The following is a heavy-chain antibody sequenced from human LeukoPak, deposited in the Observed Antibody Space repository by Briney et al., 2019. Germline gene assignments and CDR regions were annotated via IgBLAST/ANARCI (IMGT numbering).Heavy chain of an antibody. V-gene: IGHV4-38-2*01. CDR2: ISHGGST. J-gene: IGHJ4*02. CDR3: ARQADVPSAIGYFDY. Sequence: PSETLSLTCAVSDYSISTGYYWGWTRQPPGKGLEWIGSISHGGSTHYNASLKSRVTISVETSKNQFSLKLTSVTAADTAVYYCARQADVPSAIGYFDYWGQGTLVTVSS. D-gene: IGHD2-2*01. CDR1: DYSISTGYY.